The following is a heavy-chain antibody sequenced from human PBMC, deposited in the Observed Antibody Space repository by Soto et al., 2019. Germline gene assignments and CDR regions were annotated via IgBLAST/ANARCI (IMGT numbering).Heavy chain of an antibody. V-gene: IGHV3-23*01. D-gene: IGHD4-17*01. CDR1: GITFSTYA. Sequence: PGGSLRLSCAASGITFSTYAMSWVRRAPGKGLEWVSTIGSNGADKQYADFVKGRFTVSRDSSNSTLSLQMNSLRAEDTAVYYCAADYLRHNSLNGYYYSYGMDVWGQGTTVTVSS. CDR3: AADYLRHNSLNGYYYSYGMDV. CDR2: IGSNGADK. J-gene: IGHJ6*02.